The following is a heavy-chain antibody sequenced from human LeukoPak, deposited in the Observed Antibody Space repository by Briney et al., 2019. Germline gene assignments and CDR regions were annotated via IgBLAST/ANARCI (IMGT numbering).Heavy chain of an antibody. CDR2: IYYSGST. J-gene: IGHJ4*02. D-gene: IGHD3-22*01. V-gene: IGHV4-30-4*01. Sequence: PSQTLSLTCTVSGSSISSGDYYWSWIRQPPGKGLEWIGYIYYSGSTYYNPSLKSRVTISVDTSKNQFSLKLSSVTAADTAVYYCARGPDSSGYYYFDYWGQGTLVTVSS. CDR3: ARGPDSSGYYYFDY. CDR1: GSSISSGDYY.